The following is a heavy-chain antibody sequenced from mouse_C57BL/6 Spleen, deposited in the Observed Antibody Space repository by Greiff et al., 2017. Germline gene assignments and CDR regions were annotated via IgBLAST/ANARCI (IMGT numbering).Heavy chain of an antibody. J-gene: IGHJ1*03. D-gene: IGHD2-4*01. Sequence: VQLQQPGAELVRPGSSVKLSCKASGYTFTSYWMDWVKQRPGQGLEWIGNIYPSDSETHYNQKFKDKATLTVDKSSSTAYMQLSSLTSEDSAVYYCARRGSYYDYWYFDVWGTGTTVTVSS. CDR2: IYPSDSET. CDR1: GYTFTSYW. V-gene: IGHV1-61*01. CDR3: ARRGSYYDYWYFDV.